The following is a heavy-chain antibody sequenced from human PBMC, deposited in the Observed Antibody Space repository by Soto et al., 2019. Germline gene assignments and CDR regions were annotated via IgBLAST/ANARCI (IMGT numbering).Heavy chain of an antibody. CDR1: GGSFGGYQ. CDR3: GSPFPWGKFFYI. V-gene: IGHV4-34*01. J-gene: IGHJ3*02. Sequence: PSETLSLTCAVYGGSFGGYQWGWIRQPPGEGLEWIGEIHQSGSTNYNPSLKSRVAISLDTSETHFSLRLNSLTAADTAVYYCGSPFPWGKFFYIWGKGPRVT. CDR2: IHQSGST. D-gene: IGHD3-16*01.